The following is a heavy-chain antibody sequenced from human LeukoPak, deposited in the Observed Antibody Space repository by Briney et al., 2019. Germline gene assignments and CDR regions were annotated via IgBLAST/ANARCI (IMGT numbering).Heavy chain of an antibody. Sequence: GGSLRLSCAASGFTFSYYSMNWVRQAPGKGLEWASSISTSSGYTYSADSVRGRFTVSRDNAKNSLYLQMNSLRADDTAVYYCARDRGYSYADYWGQGTLVTVSS. CDR2: ISTSSGYT. CDR3: ARDRGYSYADY. CDR1: GFTFSYYS. J-gene: IGHJ4*02. V-gene: IGHV3-21*01. D-gene: IGHD5-18*01.